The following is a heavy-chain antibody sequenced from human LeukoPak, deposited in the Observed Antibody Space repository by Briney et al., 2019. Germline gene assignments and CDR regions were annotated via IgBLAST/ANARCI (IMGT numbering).Heavy chain of an antibody. CDR2: IYPGDSDT. CDR1: GYSFTSYW. J-gene: IGHJ4*02. D-gene: IGHD5-12*01. CDR3: ARPLQVATISH. Sequence: GEPLKISCKGSGYSFTSYWIGWVRQMPGKGLEWMGIIYPGDSDTRYSPSFQGQATISADKSISTAYLQWSSLRASDTAMYYCARPLQVATISHWGQGTLVTVSS. V-gene: IGHV5-51*03.